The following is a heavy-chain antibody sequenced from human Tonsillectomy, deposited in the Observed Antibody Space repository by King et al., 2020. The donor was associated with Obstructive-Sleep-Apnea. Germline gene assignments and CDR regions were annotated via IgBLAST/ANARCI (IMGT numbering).Heavy chain of an antibody. J-gene: IGHJ4*02. CDR1: SGSISNFY. CDR2: IHNNGNT. D-gene: IGHD3-16*01. CDR3: ARQRGRRFDY. V-gene: IGHV4-59*08. Sequence: QLQESGPGLVKPSETLSLTCSLSSGSISNFYWSWLRQPPGKGLEWIGNIHNNGNTNYNPSLKSRVTISVDTLKNQFSLNLNSVTAADPAVYFCARQRGRRFDYWGRGTLVSVSS.